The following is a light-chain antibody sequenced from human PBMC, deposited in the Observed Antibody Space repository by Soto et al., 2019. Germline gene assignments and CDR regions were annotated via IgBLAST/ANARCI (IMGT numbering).Light chain of an antibody. Sequence: QSALTQPASVSGSPGQSIAVSCTGTSSDVGGYDYVSWYQHHSGKAPKLIIFDVTNRPSGVSNRFSGSKSGNTASLTISGLQAEDEADYYCASHSSTSTFVFGTGTQLTVL. CDR1: SSDVGGYDY. CDR3: ASHSSTSTFV. J-gene: IGLJ7*01. CDR2: DVT. V-gene: IGLV2-14*03.